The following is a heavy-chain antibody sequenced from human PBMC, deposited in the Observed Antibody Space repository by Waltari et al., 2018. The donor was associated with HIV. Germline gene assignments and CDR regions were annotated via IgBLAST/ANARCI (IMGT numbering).Heavy chain of an antibody. CDR2: VNHVGRT. CDR3: ARDSAPGLAVDDDDGEFFYYGLDV. J-gene: IGHJ6*01. D-gene: IGHD6-19*01. Sequence: QVHLEQWGTGLLRPSETLSLTCAVYGGSFSGYYLRWLRPSPGGGLGWIGEVNHVGRTNYSPSLKGRVTVSVDTSKNQFSLTMRSVTAADTAVYYCARDSAPGLAVDDDDGEFFYYGLDVWGQGTTVTVSS. V-gene: IGHV4-34*01. CDR1: GGSFSGYY.